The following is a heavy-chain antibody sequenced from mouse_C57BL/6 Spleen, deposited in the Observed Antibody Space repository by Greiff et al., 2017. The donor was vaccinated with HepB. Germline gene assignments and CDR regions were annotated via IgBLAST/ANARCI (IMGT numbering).Heavy chain of an antibody. D-gene: IGHD2-1*01. CDR1: GFTFSSYG. CDR2: ISSGGSSP. V-gene: IGHV5-6*02. Sequence: DVMLVESGGDLVKPGGSLKLSCAASGFTFSSYGMSWVRQTPDKRLEWVATISSGGSSPYYPDSVKGRFTISRDNAKNTLYLQMSSLKSEDTAMYYCARQEVSLLSYWGQGTLVTVSA. J-gene: IGHJ3*01. CDR3: ARQEVSLLSY.